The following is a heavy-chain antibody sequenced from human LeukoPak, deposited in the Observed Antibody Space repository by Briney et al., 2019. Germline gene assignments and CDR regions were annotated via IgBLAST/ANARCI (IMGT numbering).Heavy chain of an antibody. CDR3: ARVPSRLEWLLYFDY. D-gene: IGHD3-3*01. CDR1: GFTVSSNY. V-gene: IGHV3-53*01. CDR2: IYSGGST. J-gene: IGHJ4*02. Sequence: PGGSLRLSCAASGFTVSSNYMSWVRQAPGKGLEWVSVIYSGGSTYYADSVKGRFTISRDNSKNTLYLQMNSLRAEDTAVYYCARVPSRLEWLLYFDYWGQGTLVTVSS.